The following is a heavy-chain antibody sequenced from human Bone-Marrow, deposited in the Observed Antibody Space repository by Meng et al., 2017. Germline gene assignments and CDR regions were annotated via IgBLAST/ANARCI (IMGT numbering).Heavy chain of an antibody. CDR1: GGSISSGNHY. J-gene: IGHJ2*01. V-gene: IGHV4-31*03. CDR3: ASLYGDSSVWYLDL. CDR2: IYYSGST. Sequence: QVQLQESGPGLVKPSQNLSLTCTVSGGSISSGNHYWSWIRQHPGKGLEYIGYIYYSGSTYYNPSLKSRVIISVDTSKNQFSLRLNSVTAADTAVYYCASLYGDSSVWYLDLWGRGTLVTVSS. D-gene: IGHD4-17*01.